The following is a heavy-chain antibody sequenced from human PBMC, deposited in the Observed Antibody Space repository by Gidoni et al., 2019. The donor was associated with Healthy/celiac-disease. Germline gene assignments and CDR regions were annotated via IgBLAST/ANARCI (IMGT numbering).Heavy chain of an antibody. CDR2: IYYSGST. D-gene: IGHD3-10*01. CDR1: GGSISSSSYY. J-gene: IGHJ4*02. V-gene: IGHV4-39*01. CDR3: ARPVILGGSSRGVDY. Sequence: QLQLQESGPGLVKPSETLSLTCTVSGGSISSSSYYWGWIRQPPGKGLEWIGSIYYSGSTYYNPSLKSRVTISVDTSKNQFSLKLSSVTAADTAVYYCARPVILGGSSRGVDYWGQGTLVTVSS.